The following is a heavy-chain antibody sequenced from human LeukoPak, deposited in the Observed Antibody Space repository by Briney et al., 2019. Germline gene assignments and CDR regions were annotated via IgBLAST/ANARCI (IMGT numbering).Heavy chain of an antibody. Sequence: PGESLKISCKGSGYNFTNYWVGWVRQMPEKGLEWMGFIYPGDSDTRYGPSFQGRVTISADKSISTAYLQWSSLKASDTAMYYCARPYYDSSGYYLGRWGQGTLVTVSS. V-gene: IGHV5-51*01. D-gene: IGHD3-22*01. CDR3: ARPYYDSSGYYLGR. J-gene: IGHJ4*02. CDR2: IYPGDSDT. CDR1: GYNFTNYW.